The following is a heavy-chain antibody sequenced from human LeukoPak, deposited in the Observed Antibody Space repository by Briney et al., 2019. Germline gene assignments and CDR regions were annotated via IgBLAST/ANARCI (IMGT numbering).Heavy chain of an antibody. Sequence: GGSLRLSCVASGFTFSSYEMNWVRQAPGKGLEWVSCISSSGSNVYYADSVKGRFTISRDNAKNSLFLQINSLRAEDTAVYYCAREDRKDYYGSGRLGYYYYYMDVWGRGTTVTISS. J-gene: IGHJ6*03. V-gene: IGHV3-48*03. D-gene: IGHD3-10*01. CDR3: AREDRKDYYGSGRLGYYYYYMDV. CDR1: GFTFSSYE. CDR2: ISSSGSNV.